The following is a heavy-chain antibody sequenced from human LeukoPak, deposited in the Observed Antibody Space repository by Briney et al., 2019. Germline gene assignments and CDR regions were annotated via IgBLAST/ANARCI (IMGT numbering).Heavy chain of an antibody. CDR3: AKQKYSYGSTYLDY. Sequence: GGSLRLSCAASGFTFSSYAMSWVRQAPGKGLEWVSAISGSGGSTYYADSVKGRFTISRGNSKNTLYLQMNSLRAEDTAVYYCAKQKYSYGSTYLDYWGQGTLVTVSS. CDR1: GFTFSSYA. V-gene: IGHV3-23*01. D-gene: IGHD5-18*01. J-gene: IGHJ4*02. CDR2: ISGSGGST.